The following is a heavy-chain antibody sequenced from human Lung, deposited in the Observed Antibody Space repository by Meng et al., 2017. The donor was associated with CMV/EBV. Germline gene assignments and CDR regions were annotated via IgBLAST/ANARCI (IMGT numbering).Heavy chain of an antibody. J-gene: IGHJ4*02. D-gene: IGHD4/OR15-4a*01. V-gene: IGHV4-59*01. CDR1: GGSISHYC. Sequence: ESLKISCTVSGGSISHYCWNWIRQPPGKGLEWIGYIYYNRGTNYNPSLKGRVTISLETSKNQFSLKLSSVTAADTAVYYCAGGHYGDSSDYFDFWGQGTPVTVSS. CDR3: AGGHYGDSSDYFDF. CDR2: IYYNRGT.